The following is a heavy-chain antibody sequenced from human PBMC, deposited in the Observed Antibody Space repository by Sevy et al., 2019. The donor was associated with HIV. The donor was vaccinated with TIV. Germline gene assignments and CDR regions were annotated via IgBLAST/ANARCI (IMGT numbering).Heavy chain of an antibody. Sequence: SETLSLTCTVSGGSISSGDYYWSWIRQPPGKGLEWIGYIYYSGSTYYNPSLKSRVTISVDTSKNQFSLKLSSVTAADTAVYYCAREGHSYGYAGMDVWGQGTTVTVSS. CDR1: GGSISSGDYY. D-gene: IGHD5-18*01. V-gene: IGHV4-30-4*01. J-gene: IGHJ6*02. CDR3: AREGHSYGYAGMDV. CDR2: IYYSGST.